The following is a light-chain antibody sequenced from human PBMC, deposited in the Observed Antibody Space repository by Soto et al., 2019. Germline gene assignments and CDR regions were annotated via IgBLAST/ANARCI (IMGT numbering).Light chain of an antibody. CDR1: QSISSW. Sequence: DVQMTQSPPTPSSPEGDKVTITCRASQSISSWLAWYQQKPGKAPKLLIYKASSLESGVPSRFSGSGSGTDFTLTIISLQPDDFTTYYCQQYNSYLRTFGQGSMV. V-gene: IGKV1-5*03. J-gene: IGKJ1*01. CDR2: KAS. CDR3: QQYNSYLRT.